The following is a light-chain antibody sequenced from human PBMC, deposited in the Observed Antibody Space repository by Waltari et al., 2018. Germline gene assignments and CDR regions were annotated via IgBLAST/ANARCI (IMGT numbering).Light chain of an antibody. Sequence: SYVLTQPPSVSVAPGQTANITCGGDNIGRKSVHWYQQKAGQAPVLVVHDDSDRPSGIPERLSGSNSGNTATLTISRVEAGDEADFYCQVWDSGSGHPHVVFGGGTRLTVL. V-gene: IGLV3-21*02. CDR3: QVWDSGSGHPHVV. CDR1: NIGRKS. J-gene: IGLJ2*01. CDR2: DDS.